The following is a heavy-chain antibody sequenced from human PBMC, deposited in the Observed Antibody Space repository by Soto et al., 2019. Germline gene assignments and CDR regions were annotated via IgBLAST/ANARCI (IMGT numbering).Heavy chain of an antibody. CDR2: ISADGNTI. CDR3: TRVVVGSAGEFDY. Sequence: EVQLVESGGGLIQPGGSLRLSCAASGFILNNYWMQWVRQTPGKGLEWVSRISADGNTINYADSVRGRFTISRDNAKNTLFLQLNSLTAEDTAVYYCTRVVVGSAGEFDYWGQGTLVTVSS. CDR1: GFILNNYW. J-gene: IGHJ4*02. D-gene: IGHD3-10*01. V-gene: IGHV3-74*01.